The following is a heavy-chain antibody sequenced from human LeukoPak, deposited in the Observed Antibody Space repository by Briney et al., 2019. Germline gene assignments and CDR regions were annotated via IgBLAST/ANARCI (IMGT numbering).Heavy chain of an antibody. Sequence: GGSLRLFCAASGFTFSSYGMHWVRQAPGKGLEWVAFIRYDGSNKYYADSVKGRFTISRDNSKNTLYLQMNSLRAEDTAVYYCAKDALWFGEGYYYMDVWGKGTTVTISS. CDR2: IRYDGSNK. CDR1: GFTFSSYG. D-gene: IGHD3-10*01. V-gene: IGHV3-30*02. CDR3: AKDALWFGEGYYYMDV. J-gene: IGHJ6*03.